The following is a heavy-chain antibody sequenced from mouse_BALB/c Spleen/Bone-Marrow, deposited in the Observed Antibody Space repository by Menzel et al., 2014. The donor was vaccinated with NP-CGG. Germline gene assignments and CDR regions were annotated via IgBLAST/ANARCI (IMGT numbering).Heavy chain of an antibody. V-gene: IGHV1-69*02. Sequence: QVQLQQPGAELVKPGAPVKLSCKAPGYTFTDYWMNWVKQRPGRGLEWIGRIDPSDSETHYNQKFKDKATLTVDKSSTTAYIQLSNLTSEDSAVYYCARTAYWGQGTLVTVSA. CDR3: ARTAY. CDR1: GYTFTDYW. J-gene: IGHJ3*01. CDR2: IDPSDSET.